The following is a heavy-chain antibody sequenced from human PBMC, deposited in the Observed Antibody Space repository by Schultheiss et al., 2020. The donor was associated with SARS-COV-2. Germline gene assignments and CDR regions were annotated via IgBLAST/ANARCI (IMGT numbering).Heavy chain of an antibody. Sequence: ETLSLTCTVSGGSISSYYWSWIRQPPGKGLEWIGYIYYSGSTNYNPSLKSRVTMSVDTSKNQFSLKLSSVTAADTAVYYCARGSYGSERGMDVWGQGTTVTVSS. CDR1: GGSISSYY. CDR2: IYYSGST. CDR3: ARGSYGSERGMDV. V-gene: IGHV4-59*12. D-gene: IGHD3-10*01. J-gene: IGHJ6*02.